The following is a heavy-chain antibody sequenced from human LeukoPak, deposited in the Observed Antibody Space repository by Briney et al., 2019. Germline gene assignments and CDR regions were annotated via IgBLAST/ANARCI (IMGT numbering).Heavy chain of an antibody. Sequence: PSETLSLTCTVSGGSISSSSYYWGRIRQPPGQGLEWIGSIYYSGSTYYNPSLKSRVTISVDTSKNQFSLKLSSVTAADTAVYYCATYSSLQLDYGMDVWGQGTTVTVSS. J-gene: IGHJ6*02. D-gene: IGHD5-18*01. CDR1: GGSISSSSYY. CDR2: IYYSGST. V-gene: IGHV4-39*07. CDR3: ATYSSLQLDYGMDV.